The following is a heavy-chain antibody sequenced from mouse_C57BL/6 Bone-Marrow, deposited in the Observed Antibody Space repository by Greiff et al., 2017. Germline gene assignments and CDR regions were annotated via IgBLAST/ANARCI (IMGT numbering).Heavy chain of an antibody. CDR1: GYTFTSYW. V-gene: IGHV1-69*01. Sequence: QVQLQQPGAELVMPGASVKLSCKASGYTFTSYWMHWVKQRPGQGLEWIGEIDPSDSYTNYNQKFKGKSTLTVDKSSSTAYMQLSSLTSEDSAVYYCAIDDGYYDYFDYWGQGTTLTVSS. D-gene: IGHD2-3*01. CDR3: AIDDGYYDYFDY. CDR2: IDPSDSYT. J-gene: IGHJ2*01.